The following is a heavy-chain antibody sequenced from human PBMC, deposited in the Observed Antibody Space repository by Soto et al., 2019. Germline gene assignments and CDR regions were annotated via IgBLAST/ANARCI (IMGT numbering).Heavy chain of an antibody. Sequence: GGSLRLSCAASGFTFSSYGMHWVRKAPGKGLEWVAVISYDGSNKYYADSVKGRFTISRDNSKNTLYLQMNSLRAEDTAVYYCAKVARYSSGWYPFQHWGQGTLVTVSS. V-gene: IGHV3-30*18. CDR2: ISYDGSNK. D-gene: IGHD6-19*01. CDR3: AKVARYSSGWYPFQH. CDR1: GFTFSSYG. J-gene: IGHJ1*01.